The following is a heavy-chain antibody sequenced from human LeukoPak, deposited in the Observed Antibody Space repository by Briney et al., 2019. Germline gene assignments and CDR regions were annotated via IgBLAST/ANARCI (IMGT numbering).Heavy chain of an antibody. J-gene: IGHJ4*02. CDR3: AKEMKPWMHFDY. CDR1: GFTFSRSA. D-gene: IGHD5-12*01. Sequence: GGSLRLSCAASGFTFSRSAVHWVRQAPGKGLEWVAVISHDGSNTDYTDSVKGRFTTSRDNSKNMLYLQMNSLRAEDTAVYYCAKEMKPWMHFDYWGQGTLVTVSS. CDR2: ISHDGSNT. V-gene: IGHV3-30*18.